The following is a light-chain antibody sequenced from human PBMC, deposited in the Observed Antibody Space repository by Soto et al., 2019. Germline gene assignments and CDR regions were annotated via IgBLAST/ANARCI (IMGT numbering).Light chain of an antibody. J-gene: IGLJ3*02. CDR2: EVR. V-gene: IGLV2-14*01. CDR1: SSDVGDYDY. Sequence: QSALTQPASVSGSPGQSITISCTGTSSDVGDYDYVSWYQQHPGKAPKLMIHEVRNRPSGVSNRFSGSKSGNTASLTISGLQAEDEAVYYCSSYTSSNTWVFGGGTKLTVL. CDR3: SSYTSSNTWV.